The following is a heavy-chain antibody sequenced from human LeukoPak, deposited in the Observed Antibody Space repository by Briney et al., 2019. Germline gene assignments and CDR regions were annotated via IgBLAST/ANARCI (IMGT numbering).Heavy chain of an antibody. Sequence: SGGSLRLSCAASGFTFSSYSMNWVRQAPGKGLEWVSYISSSSSTIYYADSVKGRFTISRDNAKNSLYLQMNSLRAEDTAVYYCARDRDYYYDSSGYQTGGFDYWGQGTLVTVSS. V-gene: IGHV3-48*01. D-gene: IGHD3-22*01. CDR2: ISSSSSTI. CDR1: GFTFSSYS. J-gene: IGHJ4*02. CDR3: ARDRDYYYDSSGYQTGGFDY.